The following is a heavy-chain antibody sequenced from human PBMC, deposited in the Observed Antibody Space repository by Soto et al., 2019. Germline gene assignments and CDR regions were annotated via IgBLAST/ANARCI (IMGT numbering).Heavy chain of an antibody. CDR1: GFTFSYYA. V-gene: IGHV3-23*01. D-gene: IGHD6-13*01. CDR3: AKGFNSSSKSNWFDP. Sequence: EVQLLESGGGMVQPGGSLRLSCGASGFTFSYYAMSWVRQAPGKGLEWVSTIGGRGGNTFYADSVKGRFSVSRDNSKNTLFLQMNSLRAEDTAIYYCAKGFNSSSKSNWFDPWGQGTLVTVSS. CDR2: IGGRGGNT. J-gene: IGHJ5*02.